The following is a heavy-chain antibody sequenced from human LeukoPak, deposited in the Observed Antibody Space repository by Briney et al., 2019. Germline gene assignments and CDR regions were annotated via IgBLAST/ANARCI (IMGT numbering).Heavy chain of an antibody. CDR3: ARRVIVATLDY. D-gene: IGHD5-12*01. J-gene: IGHJ4*02. V-gene: IGHV4-39*01. CDR1: GGSMTSSSYY. CDR2: FYYGGTT. Sequence: SETLSLTCTVSGGSMTSSSYYWAWIRQPPGKGLEWIGSFYYGGTTFYNPSLKSRVTISADTSKNQFSLKLTSVTAADTAVYYFARRVIVATLDYWGQGILVTVSS.